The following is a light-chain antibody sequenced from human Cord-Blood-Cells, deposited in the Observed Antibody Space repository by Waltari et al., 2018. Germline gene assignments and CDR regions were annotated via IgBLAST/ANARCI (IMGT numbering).Light chain of an antibody. V-gene: IGLV2-14*01. CDR1: SSDVGGYNS. CDR2: DDN. Sequence: ALTPPPSVSGSPGQSIHLSCTGTSSDVGGYNSVSWYQQHPGKAPKLVIYDDNNRPSGVSNRFSGSKSGNTASPTISGLQAEDEADYYCSSYTSSGTLVVFGGGTKLTVL. J-gene: IGLJ2*01. CDR3: SSYTSSGTLVV.